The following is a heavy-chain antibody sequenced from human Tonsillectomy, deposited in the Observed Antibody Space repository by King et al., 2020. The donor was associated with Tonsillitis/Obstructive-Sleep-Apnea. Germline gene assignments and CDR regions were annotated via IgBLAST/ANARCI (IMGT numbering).Heavy chain of an antibody. V-gene: IGHV4-39*01. Sequence: QLQESGPGLVKPSETLSLTCTVSGGSISSSSYYWGWIRQPPGKGLEWIGSIYYSGSTYYNPSPKSRVTISVETSKNQFSLKLSSVTAADTAVYYCARLLRRLFGVVTNDYWGQGTLVTVSS. CDR1: GGSISSSSYY. D-gene: IGHD3-3*01. CDR2: IYYSGST. J-gene: IGHJ4*02. CDR3: ARLLRRLFGVVTNDY.